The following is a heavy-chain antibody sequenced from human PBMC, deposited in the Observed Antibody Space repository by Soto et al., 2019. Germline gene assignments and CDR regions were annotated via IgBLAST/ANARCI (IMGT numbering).Heavy chain of an antibody. CDR1: GFTFSSYA. V-gene: IGHV3-30-3*01. Sequence: GGSLRLSCAASGFTFSSYAMHWVRQAPGKGLEWVAVISYDGSNKYYADSVKGRFTISRDNSKNTLYLQMNSLRAEDTAVYYCARMSLYYYDSSGYSHAFDIWGQGTMVTVS. CDR2: ISYDGSNK. D-gene: IGHD3-22*01. CDR3: ARMSLYYYDSSGYSHAFDI. J-gene: IGHJ3*02.